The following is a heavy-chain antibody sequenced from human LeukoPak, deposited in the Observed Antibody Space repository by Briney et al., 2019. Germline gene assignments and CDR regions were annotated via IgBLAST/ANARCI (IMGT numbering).Heavy chain of an antibody. J-gene: IGHJ4*02. CDR3: ARESGFYASGSRY. D-gene: IGHD3-10*01. CDR1: GYTFTSFD. CDR2: LNTNSGKT. V-gene: IGHV1-8*01. Sequence: ASVKVSCKASGYTFTSFDINWVRQATGQGLEWMGWLNTNSGKTGYAQTFQGRVTMTRDTSINTAYMELTSLRSDDTAVYYCARESGFYASGSRYWGQGTLVIVSS.